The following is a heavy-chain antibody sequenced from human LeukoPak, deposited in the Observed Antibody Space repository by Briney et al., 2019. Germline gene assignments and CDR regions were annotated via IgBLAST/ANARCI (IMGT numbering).Heavy chain of an antibody. D-gene: IGHD2-2*01. Sequence: GGSLRLSCAASGFTVSSNYMSWVRQAPGKGLEWASAISGSGGSTYYADSAKGRFTISRDNSQNTLYLQMNSLRAEDTAVYYCAKGGVVPAANWFDPWGQGTLVTVSS. CDR1: GFTVSSNY. CDR2: ISGSGGST. CDR3: AKGGVVPAANWFDP. J-gene: IGHJ5*02. V-gene: IGHV3-23*01.